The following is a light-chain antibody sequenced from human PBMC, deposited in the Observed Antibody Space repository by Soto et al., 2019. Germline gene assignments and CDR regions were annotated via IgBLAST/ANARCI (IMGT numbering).Light chain of an antibody. J-gene: IGLJ3*02. CDR2: DAT. CDR3: LLSYDSSRQV. Sequence: QAVVTQEPSLAVSPGGTVTLTCGSSTGAVTSGHYPYWFQQKPGQAPRTLIYDATNKHSLTPARFSGSLLGGKADLTLSGALPEDEAEYFCLLSYDSSRQVFGGGTKLTVL. V-gene: IGLV7-46*01. CDR1: TGAVTSGHY.